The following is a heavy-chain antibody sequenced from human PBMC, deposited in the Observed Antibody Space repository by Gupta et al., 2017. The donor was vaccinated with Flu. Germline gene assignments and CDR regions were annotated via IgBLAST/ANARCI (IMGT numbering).Heavy chain of an antibody. CDR2: IIPMFSPS. D-gene: IGHD2-2*01. J-gene: IGHJ4*02. CDR3: GGLLRHCSTTSCYENFDF. Sequence: QVRLVQSGSEVKKPGSSVRVSCKASGGTFRTYPIPWVRQAPGQGLEWMGAIIPMFSPSTYAQKFQGRLTITADESTSTSYMELRSLTSEDTATYYCGGLLRHCSTTSCYENFDFWGQGTLVTVSS. V-gene: IGHV1-69*01. CDR1: GGTFRTYP.